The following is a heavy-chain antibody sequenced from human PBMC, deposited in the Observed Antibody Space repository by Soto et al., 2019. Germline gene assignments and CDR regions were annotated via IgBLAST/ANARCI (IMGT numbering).Heavy chain of an antibody. CDR1: GYTFTGYY. V-gene: IGHV1-2*02. CDR3: ARIDGYNYVWGW. D-gene: IGHD3-16*01. J-gene: IGHJ4*02. CDR2: INPNSGGT. Sequence: ASVKVSCKASGYTFTGYYMHWVRQAPGQGLEWMGWINPNSGGTNYAQKFQGRVTMTRDTSISTAYMELSRLRSDDTAMYYCARIDGYNYVWGWWGQGTLVTVSS.